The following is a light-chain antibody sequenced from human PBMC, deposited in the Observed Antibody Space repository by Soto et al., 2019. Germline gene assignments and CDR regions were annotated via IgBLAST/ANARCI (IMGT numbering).Light chain of an antibody. CDR2: KAS. CDR3: QRYDTHPYT. CDR1: QSISSW. J-gene: IGKJ2*01. Sequence: DIQMTQFPSTLSASVGDRVTITCRASQSISSWLAWYQQKPGKAPKLLIYKASSLESGVPSTFSGSGSGTEYTLTISGLECHDFGTTYFQRYDTHPYTFGQGTNLEIK. V-gene: IGKV1-5*03.